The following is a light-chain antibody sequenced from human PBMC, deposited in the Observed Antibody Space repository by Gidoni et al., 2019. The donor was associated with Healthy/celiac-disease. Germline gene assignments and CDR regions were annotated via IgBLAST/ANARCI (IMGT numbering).Light chain of an antibody. J-gene: IGKJ3*01. V-gene: IGKV1-39*01. Sequence: DIQMTQSPSSLSASVGDRVTITCRASQSISSYLNWYQQKPGKAPKLLIYAASSLQSGVPSRFSGSGSGTDFTLSISSLQPQYFATYSCQQSYSTPFTFGPGTKVDIK. CDR3: QQSYSTPFT. CDR2: AAS. CDR1: QSISSY.